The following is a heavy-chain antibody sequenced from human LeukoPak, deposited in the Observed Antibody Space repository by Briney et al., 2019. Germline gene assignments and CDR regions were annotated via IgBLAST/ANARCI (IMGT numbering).Heavy chain of an antibody. J-gene: IGHJ4*02. CDR1: GGSFSGYY. V-gene: IGHV4-34*01. Sequence: SETLSLTCAVYGGSFSGYYWSWIRQPPGKGLEWIGEINLSGSTNYNPSLKSRVTISVDTSKNQFSLKLSSVTAADTAVYYCARGTQEDKYFDYWGQGTLVTVSS. D-gene: IGHD2-15*01. CDR3: ARGTQEDKYFDY. CDR2: INLSGST.